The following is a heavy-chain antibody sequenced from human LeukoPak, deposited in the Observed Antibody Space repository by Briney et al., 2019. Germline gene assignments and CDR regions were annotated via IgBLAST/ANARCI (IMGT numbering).Heavy chain of an antibody. CDR1: GFTFSDYI. CDR2: IWYDGSNK. CDR3: ARSSYDIVATKNDTFDI. V-gene: IGHV3-33*08. D-gene: IGHD5-12*01. Sequence: TGGSLRLSCAASGFTFSDYIMHWVRQAPGKGLEWVAVIWYDGSNKNYADSVKGRFTISRDNSKNTLYLQMNSLGAEDTAVYYCARSSYDIVATKNDTFDIWGQGTMVTVSS. J-gene: IGHJ3*02.